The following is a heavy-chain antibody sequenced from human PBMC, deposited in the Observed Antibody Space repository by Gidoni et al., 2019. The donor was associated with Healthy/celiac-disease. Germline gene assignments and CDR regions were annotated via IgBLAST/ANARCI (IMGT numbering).Heavy chain of an antibody. V-gene: IGHV3-30*18. CDR2: ISYDGSNK. CDR3: AKARNSGSYYFDY. Sequence: QVQLVESGGGVVQPGRSLRLSCAASGFTFSSYGMHWVRQAPGKGLEWVAVISYDGSNKYYADSVKGRFTISRDNSKNTLYLQMNSLRAEDTAVYYCAKARNSGSYYFDYWGQGTLVTVSS. J-gene: IGHJ4*02. CDR1: GFTFSSYG. D-gene: IGHD1-26*01.